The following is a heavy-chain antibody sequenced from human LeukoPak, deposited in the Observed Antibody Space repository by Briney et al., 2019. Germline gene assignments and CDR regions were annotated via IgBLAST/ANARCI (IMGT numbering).Heavy chain of an antibody. V-gene: IGHV3-21*01. D-gene: IGHD3-22*01. J-gene: IGHJ4*02. CDR2: ISSSSSYI. Sequence: GGSLRLSCAASGFTFSSYSMNWVRQAPGKGLEWVSSISSSSSYIYYADSVKGRFTISRDNAKNSLYLQMNSLRAEGTAVYYCARSQHYYDSSGYYLVYWGQGTLVTVSS. CDR1: GFTFSSYS. CDR3: ARSQHYYDSSGYYLVY.